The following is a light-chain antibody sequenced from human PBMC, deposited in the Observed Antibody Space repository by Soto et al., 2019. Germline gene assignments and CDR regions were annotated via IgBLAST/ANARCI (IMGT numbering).Light chain of an antibody. Sequence: QSVLTQPPSASGTPGQRVTISCSGSNSNIGNKYVYWYQQLPGTAPKLLMYRNNHRPSGVPDRFSGSKSDTSASLAISGLRCEDAADYYCAAWDDGVGGPAFGGGTQVTVL. CDR2: RNN. CDR3: AAWDDGVGGPA. J-gene: IGLJ7*01. V-gene: IGLV1-47*01. CDR1: NSNIGNKY.